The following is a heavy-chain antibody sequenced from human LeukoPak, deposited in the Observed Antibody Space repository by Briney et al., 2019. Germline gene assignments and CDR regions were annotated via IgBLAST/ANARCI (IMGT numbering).Heavy chain of an antibody. CDR1: GFTFSSYG. V-gene: IGHV3-30*02. CDR3: AKDGDRYGYCPRDFDY. J-gene: IGHJ4*02. CDR2: ISHDGSNK. Sequence: PGGSLRLSCAASGFTFSSYGMNWVRQAPGKGLEWVAFISHDGSNKYYGDSVKGRFTISRDNSKNTLYLQMNSLRAEDTAVYYCAKDGDRYGYCPRDFDYWGQGTLVTVSS. D-gene: IGHD2-2*03.